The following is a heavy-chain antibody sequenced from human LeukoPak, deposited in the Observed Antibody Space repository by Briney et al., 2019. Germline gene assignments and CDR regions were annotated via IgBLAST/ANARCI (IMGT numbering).Heavy chain of an antibody. D-gene: IGHD3-10*01. J-gene: IGHJ4*02. V-gene: IGHV3-23*01. Sequence: PGGSLRLSCAASGFTLSNYAMTWVHQAPGKGLEWVSSITGSGALTYYADSVKGRFTISKDNAMDTLFLQMNSLRADDTAVYYCAKDRVDGSGSQFDSWGQGSLVTVSS. CDR2: ITGSGALT. CDR3: AKDRVDGSGSQFDS. CDR1: GFTLSNYA.